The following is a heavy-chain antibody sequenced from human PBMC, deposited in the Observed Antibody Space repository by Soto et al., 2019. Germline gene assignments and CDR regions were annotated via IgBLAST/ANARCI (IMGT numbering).Heavy chain of an antibody. J-gene: IGHJ6*02. V-gene: IGHV4-61*08. Sequence: SETLSLTCAVSGGSISSGGYSWSWIRQPPGKGLEWIGYIYHSGSTNYNPSLKSRVAISVDTSKNQFSLKLSSVTAADTAVYYCARDFTSIAAAGSGPYYYYGMDVWGQGTTVTVSS. CDR2: IYHSGST. CDR1: GGSISSGGYS. D-gene: IGHD6-13*01. CDR3: ARDFTSIAAAGSGPYYYYGMDV.